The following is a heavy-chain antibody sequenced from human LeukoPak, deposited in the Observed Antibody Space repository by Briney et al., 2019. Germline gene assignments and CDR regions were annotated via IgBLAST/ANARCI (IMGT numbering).Heavy chain of an antibody. CDR3: ARDEYSSSRKDY. J-gene: IGHJ4*02. Sequence: GGSLRLSCAASGFTFSSYEMNWVRQAPGKGLEWVAVISYDGSNKYYADSVKGRFTISRDNSKNTLYLQMNSLRAEDTAVYCCARDEYSSSRKDYWGQGTLVTVSS. CDR1: GFTFSSYE. CDR2: ISYDGSNK. V-gene: IGHV3-30*04. D-gene: IGHD6-6*01.